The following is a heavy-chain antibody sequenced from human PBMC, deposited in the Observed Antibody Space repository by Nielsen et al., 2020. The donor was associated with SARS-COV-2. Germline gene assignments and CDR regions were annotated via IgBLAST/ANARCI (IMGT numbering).Heavy chain of an antibody. CDR1: GFTFSSYS. D-gene: IGHD5-18*01. Sequence: GGSLRLSCAASGFTFSSYSMNWVRQAPGKGLEWVSYISSSSSTIYYADSVKGRFTISRDNAKNSLYLQMNSLRAEDTAVYYCAKDFGFGSYGDYFDYWGQGTLVTVSS. CDR2: ISSSSSTI. V-gene: IGHV3-48*01. J-gene: IGHJ4*02. CDR3: AKDFGFGSYGDYFDY.